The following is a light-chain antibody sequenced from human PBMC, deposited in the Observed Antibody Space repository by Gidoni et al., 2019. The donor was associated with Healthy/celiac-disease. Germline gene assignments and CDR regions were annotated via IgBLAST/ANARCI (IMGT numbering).Light chain of an antibody. CDR3: QQYNNWPLT. J-gene: IGKJ4*01. CDR2: GAS. Sequence: EIVMTQTPATLSVSPGERATLSCRASQSVSSNLPWSQQKPGQAPRLLIYGASTRATGIPARFSGSGSGTEFTLTISSLQSEDFAVYYCQQYNNWPLTFGGGTKVEIK. CDR1: QSVSSN. V-gene: IGKV3-15*01.